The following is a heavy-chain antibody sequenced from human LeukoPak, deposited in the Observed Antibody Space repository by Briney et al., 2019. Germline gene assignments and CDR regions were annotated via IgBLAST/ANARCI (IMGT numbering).Heavy chain of an antibody. Sequence: SETLSLTCTVSGGSINSCRHYWGWIRQPPGKGLEWIGSMCYTGSTYYNPSLKSRVTISIDTSKSQFSLKLSSVTAADTAVYYCARVNYYDSSGAYYYMDVWGRGTTVTVSS. D-gene: IGHD3-22*01. CDR3: ARVNYYDSSGAYYYMDV. CDR1: GGSINSCRHY. CDR2: MCYTGST. J-gene: IGHJ6*03. V-gene: IGHV4-39*07.